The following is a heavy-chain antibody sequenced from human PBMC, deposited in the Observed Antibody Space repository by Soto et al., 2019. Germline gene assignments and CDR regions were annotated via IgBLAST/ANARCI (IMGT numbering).Heavy chain of an antibody. CDR2: IWYNGSNK. CDR3: ARDRPSRYCSGSKCITEHDNWRAV. Sequence: QIQLMESGGGVVQPGRSLRLSCTASGFSFSTHGMHWVRQAPGKGLEWVSVIWYNGSNKYYGDSAKGRFTISRDNSKNTVYLQMTNLRVEDTAVYYCARDRPSRYCSGSKCITEHDNWRAVWGQGTLVIVSS. D-gene: IGHD2-15*01. J-gene: IGHJ5*02. V-gene: IGHV3-33*01. CDR1: GFSFSTHG.